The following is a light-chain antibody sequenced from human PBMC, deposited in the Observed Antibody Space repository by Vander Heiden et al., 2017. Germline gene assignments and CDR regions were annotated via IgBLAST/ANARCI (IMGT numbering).Light chain of an antibody. J-gene: IGLJ2*01. CDR2: GNS. V-gene: IGLV1-40*01. Sequence: QSVLTQPPSVSGAPGQRVTIPCTGRSYNIGAGYDVHWYQQLPGTAPKLLIYGNSNRPSGVPDRFSGSKSGTSASLAITGLQAEDEADYYCQSYDSSLSGSDVVFGGGTKLTVL. CDR1: SYNIGAGYD. CDR3: QSYDSSLSGSDVV.